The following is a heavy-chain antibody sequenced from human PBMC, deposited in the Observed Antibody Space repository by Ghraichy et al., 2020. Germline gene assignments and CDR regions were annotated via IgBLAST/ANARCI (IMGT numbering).Heavy chain of an antibody. CDR1: GGSISRSSYF. D-gene: IGHD2-21*02. CDR2: IYYYGNT. Sequence: SETLSLTCTVSGGSISRSSYFWGWIRQPPGKGLEWIGSIYYYGNTYYNPSLKSRVTISVDTSKNQFSLKLSSVTAADTAVYYCARHENIVVVTAARAFDIWGQGTMVTVSS. J-gene: IGHJ3*02. CDR3: ARHENIVVVTAARAFDI. V-gene: IGHV4-39*01.